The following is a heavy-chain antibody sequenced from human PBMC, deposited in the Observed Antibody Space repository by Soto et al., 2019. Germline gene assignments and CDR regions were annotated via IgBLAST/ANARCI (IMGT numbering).Heavy chain of an antibody. V-gene: IGHV3-23*01. CDR2: ISSSGGGT. J-gene: IGHJ6*03. Sequence: HPGGSLRLSCAASGFTFSSYAMSWVRQAPGKGLEWVSDISSSGGGTKYADSVKGRFTISRDNSKNTLSLQMNSLRAEDTALYYCAKDWGCGGCGYMDVWGKGTTVTVSS. CDR3: AKDWGCGGCGYMDV. CDR1: GFTFSSYA. D-gene: IGHD2-21*01.